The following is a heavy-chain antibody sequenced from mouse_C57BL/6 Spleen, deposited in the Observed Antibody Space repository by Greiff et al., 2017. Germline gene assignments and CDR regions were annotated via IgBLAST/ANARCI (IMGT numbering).Heavy chain of an antibody. CDR2: ISDGGSYT. CDR3: ARDKGGFAY. Sequence: EVKVVESGGGLVKPGGSLKLSCAASGFTFSSYAMSWVRQTPEKRLEWVATISDGGSYTYYPDNVKGRFTISRDNAKNNLYLQMSHLKSEDTAMYYCARDKGGFAYWGQGTLVTVSA. D-gene: IGHD1-3*01. V-gene: IGHV5-4*01. J-gene: IGHJ3*01. CDR1: GFTFSSYA.